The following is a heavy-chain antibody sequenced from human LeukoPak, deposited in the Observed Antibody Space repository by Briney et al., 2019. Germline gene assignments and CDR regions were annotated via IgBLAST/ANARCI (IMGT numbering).Heavy chain of an antibody. CDR3: ARGTGSNYTLGY. J-gene: IGHJ4*02. CDR1: GFTFSSYA. CDR2: ISYDGSNK. Sequence: GGSLRLSCAASGFTFSSYAMHWVRQAPGKGLEWVAVISYDGSNKYYADSVKGRFTISRDNAKNSLYLQKNSLRAEDTAVYYCARGTGSNYTLGYWGQGTLVTVSS. D-gene: IGHD4-11*01. V-gene: IGHV3-30-3*01.